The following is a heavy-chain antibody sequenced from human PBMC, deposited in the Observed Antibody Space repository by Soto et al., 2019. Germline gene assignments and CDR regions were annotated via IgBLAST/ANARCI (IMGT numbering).Heavy chain of an antibody. J-gene: IGHJ4*02. Sequence: EVQLVESGGGLVQPGGSLRLSCAASVFNFSRFWMSWVRQAPGKGLEWVAIISQDGSEKYYVDSVKCRFTVSRDNARNSVFLQVNSLRLEDTAVYYCASIATPPGYCFGCGCSDIDSWGQGTLVTVSS. CDR2: ISQDGSEK. CDR3: ASIATPPGYCFGCGCSDIDS. CDR1: VFNFSRFW. V-gene: IGHV3-7*05. D-gene: IGHD2-15*01.